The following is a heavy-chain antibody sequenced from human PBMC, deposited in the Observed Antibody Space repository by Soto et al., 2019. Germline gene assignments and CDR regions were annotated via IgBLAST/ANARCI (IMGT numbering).Heavy chain of an antibody. CDR3: ARRGSGWGHYGMDV. D-gene: IGHD6-19*01. CDR1: GYSFTSYW. J-gene: IGHJ6*02. Sequence: GESLKISFKGSGYSFTSYWISWVRQMPGKGLEWKGRIDPSDSYTNYSPSFQGHVTISADKSISTAYLQWSSLKASDTAMYYCARRGSGWGHYGMDVWGQGTTVTVSS. CDR2: IDPSDSYT. V-gene: IGHV5-10-1*01.